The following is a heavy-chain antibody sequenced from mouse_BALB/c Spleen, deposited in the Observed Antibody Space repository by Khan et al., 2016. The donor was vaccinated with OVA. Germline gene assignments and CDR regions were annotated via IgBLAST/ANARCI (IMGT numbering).Heavy chain of an antibody. CDR2: INPTSGYT. Sequence: VQLQQSGAELAKPGASVQMSCKASGYTFTTYWMHWVKQRPGQGLEWIGYINPTSGYTDYSEKFKVKATLSADKSSSTAYMQLSSLTSEDSAVYYCTRDRIDYWGQGTTLTVSS. V-gene: IGHV1-7*01. J-gene: IGHJ2*01. CDR3: TRDRIDY. CDR1: GYTFTTYW.